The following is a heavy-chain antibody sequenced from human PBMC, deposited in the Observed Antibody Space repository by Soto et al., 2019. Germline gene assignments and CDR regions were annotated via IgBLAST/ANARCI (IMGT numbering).Heavy chain of an antibody. J-gene: IGHJ4*02. CDR2: INAGNGYT. CDR1: GYTFTNHA. D-gene: IGHD3-9*01. CDR3: TRDLSYYDILGPDY. V-gene: IGHV1-3*01. Sequence: QVQLVQSRAEVKKPGASVKVSCKTSGYTFTNHAMNWVRQAPGQRLEWMGWINAGNGYTKLSQKFQGRLSITRATSASTAFMELRSLRSEDTAVYYCTRDLSYYDILGPDYWGQGTLVTVSS.